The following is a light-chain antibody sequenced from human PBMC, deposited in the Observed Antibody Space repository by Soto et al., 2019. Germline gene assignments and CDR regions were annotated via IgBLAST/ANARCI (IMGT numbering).Light chain of an antibody. J-gene: IGKJ1*01. CDR2: GAS. CDR3: QQYGSSRT. V-gene: IGKV3-20*01. CDR1: QSVSHNY. Sequence: EIVLTQSPGTLSLSPGERATLSCRASQSVSHNYLAWYQQKPGQAPRLVIYGASNRATGIPDRFSGSGSRTDFTLTISSLGPEDFAVYYCQQYGSSRTFGQGAKVDMK.